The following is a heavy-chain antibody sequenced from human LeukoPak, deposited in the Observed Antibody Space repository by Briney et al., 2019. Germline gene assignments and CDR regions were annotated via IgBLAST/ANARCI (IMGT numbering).Heavy chain of an antibody. CDR1: GGSFSGYY. CDR2: INHSGST. Sequence: SETLSLTCAVYGGSFSGYYWSWIRQPPGKGLEWIGEINHSGSTNYNPSLKSRVTISVDTSKNQFSLKLSSVTAADTAVYYCARDSLSSGWYQYWGQGTLVTVSS. J-gene: IGHJ4*02. CDR3: ARDSLSSGWYQY. V-gene: IGHV4-34*01. D-gene: IGHD6-19*01.